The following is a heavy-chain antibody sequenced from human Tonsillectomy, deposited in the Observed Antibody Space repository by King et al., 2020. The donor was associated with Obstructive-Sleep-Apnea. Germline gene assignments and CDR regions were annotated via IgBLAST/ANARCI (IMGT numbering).Heavy chain of an antibody. J-gene: IGHJ5*02. D-gene: IGHD6-13*01. CDR1: GGSFSDYY. V-gene: IGHV4-34*01. CDR3: ARGSGAAAVNWFDP. Sequence: VQLQQWGAGLLKPSETLSLTCAVFGGSFSDYYWSWIRQPPGKGLEWIGEINHSGSTNYNPSLKSRVTISVDTSKNQFSLKLNSVTAAVTAVYYCARGSGAAAVNWFDPWGQGTLVTVSS. CDR2: INHSGST.